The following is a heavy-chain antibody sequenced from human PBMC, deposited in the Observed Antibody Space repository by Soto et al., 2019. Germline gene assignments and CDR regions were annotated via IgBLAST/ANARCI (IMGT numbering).Heavy chain of an antibody. J-gene: IGHJ5*02. CDR2: IYYSGST. D-gene: IGHD2-8*01. V-gene: IGHV4-31*03. CDR3: ARGVAPMVYAIRGAWFDP. CDR1: GGSISSGGYY. Sequence: PSETLSLTCTVSGGSISSGGYYWSWLRQHPGKGLEWIGYIYYSGSTYYNPSLKSRVTISVDTSKNQFSLKLSSVTAADTAVYYCARGVAPMVYAIRGAWFDPWGQGTLVTVSS.